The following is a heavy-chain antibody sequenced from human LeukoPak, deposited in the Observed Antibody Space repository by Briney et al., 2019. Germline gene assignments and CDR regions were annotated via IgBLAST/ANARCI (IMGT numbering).Heavy chain of an antibody. D-gene: IGHD6-13*01. V-gene: IGHV5-51*01. CDR3: ARSRRYSSSWYYYYYYMDV. CDR1: GYSFTSYW. J-gene: IGHJ6*03. Sequence: GESLKISCKGSGYSFTSYWIGWVRQMPGKGLEWMGIIYPGDSDTRYSPSFQGQVTISADKSISTAYLQWSSLKASDTAMYYCARSRRYSSSWYYYYYYMDVWGKGTTVTVSS. CDR2: IYPGDSDT.